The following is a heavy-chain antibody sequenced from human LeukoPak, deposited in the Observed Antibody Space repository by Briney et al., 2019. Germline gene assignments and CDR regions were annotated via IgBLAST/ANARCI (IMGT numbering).Heavy chain of an antibody. CDR3: ARDRGRYCSGGSCFHDAFDI. CDR2: IYHSGST. D-gene: IGHD2-15*01. Sequence: SETLSLTCTVSGYAITSGGFSWNWIRQPPGKGLEWIGYIYHSGSTYYNPSLKSRVTISVDRSKNQFSLKLSSVTAADTAVYYCARDRGRYCSGGSCFHDAFDIWGQGTMVTVSS. J-gene: IGHJ3*02. V-gene: IGHV4-30-2*01. CDR1: GYAITSGGFS.